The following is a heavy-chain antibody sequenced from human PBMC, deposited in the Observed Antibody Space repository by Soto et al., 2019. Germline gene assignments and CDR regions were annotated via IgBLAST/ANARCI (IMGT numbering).Heavy chain of an antibody. D-gene: IGHD5-18*01. CDR3: ATVARQLWYYGMHV. CDR1: GYTLTDLS. V-gene: IGHV1-24*01. J-gene: IGHJ6*02. Sequence: ASVKVSCKVSGYTLTDLSMHWVRQAPGKGLEWMGGFDPEDGETIYAQKFQGRVTLTEDTSADTTYLELRSLTSQDTAVYYRATVARQLWYYGMHVWGQGTPVPFSS. CDR2: FDPEDGET.